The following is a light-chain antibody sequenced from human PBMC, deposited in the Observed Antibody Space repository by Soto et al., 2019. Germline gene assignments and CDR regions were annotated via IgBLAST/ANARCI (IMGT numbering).Light chain of an antibody. V-gene: IGKV1-39*01. CDR2: DAS. CDR1: QGVSAC. CDR3: QQSYRTPHA. J-gene: IGKJ2*01. Sequence: DIQMTQSPSSLSASVGDRVTITCRASQGVSACLPWYQQKQGRAPKLLIYDASNLLSGVPSRFSGSGSGTNFTLTISSLQPDDFATYYCQQSYRTPHAFGQGTKLETK.